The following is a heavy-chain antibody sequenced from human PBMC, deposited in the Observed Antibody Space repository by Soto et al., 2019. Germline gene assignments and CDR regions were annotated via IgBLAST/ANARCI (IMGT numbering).Heavy chain of an antibody. CDR2: VSQDGTA. J-gene: IGHJ4*02. CDR1: GFTFSTYT. V-gene: IGHV3-23*01. Sequence: VQLLESGGGLAQPGGYLRRSCAASGFTFSTYTMAWVRQAPGRGPEWVAGVSQDGTAHYADSVKGRFTISRDNSRDTVYLQMITLRGEDTAVYYCAKDRRPDGVWDFDYWGQGTLVPVSS. D-gene: IGHD4-17*01. CDR3: AKDRRPDGVWDFDY.